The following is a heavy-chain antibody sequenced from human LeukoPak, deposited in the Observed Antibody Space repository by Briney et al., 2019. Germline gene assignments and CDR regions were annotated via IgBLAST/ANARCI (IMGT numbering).Heavy chain of an antibody. CDR1: GGSFSGYY. CDR2: INHSGST. Sequence: PSETLSLTCAVYGGSFSGYYWSWIRQPPGKGLEWIGEINHSGSTNYNPSLKSRVTISVDTSKNQFSLKLSSVTAADAAVYYCARGGSYGTISYYYYYYMDVWGKGTTVTISS. D-gene: IGHD5-18*01. J-gene: IGHJ6*03. V-gene: IGHV4-34*01. CDR3: ARGGSYGTISYYYYYYMDV.